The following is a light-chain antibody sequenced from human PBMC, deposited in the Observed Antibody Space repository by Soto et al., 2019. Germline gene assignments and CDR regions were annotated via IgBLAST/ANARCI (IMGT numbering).Light chain of an antibody. CDR2: EVT. V-gene: IGLV2-14*01. CDR3: SSFTSRFTFV. J-gene: IGLJ1*01. Sequence: SALTQPASVSGSPGQSISISCTGTRSDVGSYNYVSWYQQHPGKAPKLMISEVTNRPSGVSDRFSGSKSGNTASLTISGLQAEDEADYYCSSFTSRFTFVFGTGTKFTV. CDR1: RSDVGSYNY.